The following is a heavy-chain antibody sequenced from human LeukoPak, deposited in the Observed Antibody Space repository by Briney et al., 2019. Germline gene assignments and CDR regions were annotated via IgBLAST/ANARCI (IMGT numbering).Heavy chain of an antibody. CDR1: GDSISRSNYY. D-gene: IGHD3-9*01. CDR2: INYSGST. Sequence: SETLSLTCSVSGDSISRSNYYWSWIRQHPGKGLEWIGYINYSGSTYYNPSLTSRVSISVDTSKNQFCLKLRSVTAADTAVYYWAREYYDILTRFDPWGQGTLVTVSS. CDR3: AREYYDILTRFDP. J-gene: IGHJ5*02. V-gene: IGHV4-31*03.